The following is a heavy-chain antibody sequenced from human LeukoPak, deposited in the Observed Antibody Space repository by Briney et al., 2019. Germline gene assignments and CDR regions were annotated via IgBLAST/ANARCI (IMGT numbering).Heavy chain of an antibody. V-gene: IGHV4-4*07. J-gene: IGHJ5*02. CDR1: GGSISSYY. CDR3: ARDEVGATPRGTSHWFDP. CDR2: IYTSGST. Sequence: SETLSLTCTVPGGSISSYYWSWIRQPAGKGLEWIGRIYTSGSTNYNPSLKSRVTMSVDTSKNQFSLKLSSVTAADTAVYYCARDEVGATPRGTSHWFDPWGQGTLVTVSS. D-gene: IGHD1-26*01.